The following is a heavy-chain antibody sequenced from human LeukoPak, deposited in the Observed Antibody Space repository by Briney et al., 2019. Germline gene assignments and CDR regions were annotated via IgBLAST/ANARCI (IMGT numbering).Heavy chain of an antibody. V-gene: IGHV1-18*01. Sequence: GASVKVSYKASGYTFTSYGISWVRQAPGQGLEWMGWISAYNGNTNYAQKLQGRVTMTTDTSTSTAYMEPRSLRSEDTAVYYCATSDLLGYCSGGSCYSINYWGQGTLVTVSS. CDR2: ISAYNGNT. CDR1: GYTFTSYG. CDR3: ATSDLLGYCSGGSCYSINY. J-gene: IGHJ4*02. D-gene: IGHD2-15*01.